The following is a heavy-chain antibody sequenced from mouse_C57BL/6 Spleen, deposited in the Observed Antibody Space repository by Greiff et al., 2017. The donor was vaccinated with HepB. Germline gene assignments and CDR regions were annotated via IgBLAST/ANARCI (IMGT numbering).Heavy chain of an antibody. CDR2: FHPYNDDT. CDR1: GYTFTTYP. D-gene: IGHD2-12*01. J-gene: IGHJ1*03. V-gene: IGHV1-47*01. CDR3: AKGTEYDRDWYFDV. Sequence: QVQLQQSGAELVKPGASVKMSCKASGYTFTTYPIEWMKQNHGKSLEWIGNFHPYNDDTKYNEKFKGKATLTVEKSSSTVYLELSRLTSDDSAVYYCAKGTEYDRDWYFDVWGTGTTVTVSS.